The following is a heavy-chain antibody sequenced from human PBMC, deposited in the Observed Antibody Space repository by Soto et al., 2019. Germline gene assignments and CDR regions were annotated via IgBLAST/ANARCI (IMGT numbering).Heavy chain of an antibody. CDR3: ARDGEQLAFDY. D-gene: IGHD6-13*01. V-gene: IGHV4-31*03. CDR2: IYYSGST. J-gene: IGHJ4*02. CDR1: GGSISSGGYY. Sequence: PSETLSLTCTVFGGSISSGGYYWSWIRQHPGKGLEWIGYIYYSGSTYYNPSLKSRVTISVDTSKNQFSLKLSSVTAADTAVYYCARDGEQLAFDYWGQGTLVTVSS.